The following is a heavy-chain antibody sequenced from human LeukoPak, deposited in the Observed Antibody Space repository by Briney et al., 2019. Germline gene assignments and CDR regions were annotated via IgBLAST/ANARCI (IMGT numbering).Heavy chain of an antibody. CDR2: MNPNSGNT. Sequence: ASVKVSCKASGYTFTSYDINWVRQATGQGLDWMGWMNPNSGNTGYAQKFQGRVTITRNTSISTAYMELSSLRSEDTAVYYCARVLGIAVAGTPFDYWGQGTLVTVSS. V-gene: IGHV1-8*03. D-gene: IGHD6-19*01. CDR3: ARVLGIAVAGTPFDY. J-gene: IGHJ4*02. CDR1: GYTFTSYD.